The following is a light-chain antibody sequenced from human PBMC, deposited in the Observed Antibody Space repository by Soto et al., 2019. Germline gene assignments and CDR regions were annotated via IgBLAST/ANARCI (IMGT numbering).Light chain of an antibody. V-gene: IGKV3-11*01. CDR3: QQRSNWPT. CDR2: DAS. J-gene: IGKJ5*01. CDR1: QSISFY. Sequence: EIVLTQSPATLSLSPGERATLSCRASQSISFYLTWYQHKPGQAPRLLIYDASNRATGIPARFSGSGYGTDFTLTISSLEPEDSAVYYCQQRSNWPTFGQGTRLEIK.